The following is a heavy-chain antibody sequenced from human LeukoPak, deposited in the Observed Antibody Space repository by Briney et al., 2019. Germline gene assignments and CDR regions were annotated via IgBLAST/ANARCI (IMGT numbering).Heavy chain of an antibody. J-gene: IGHJ4*02. CDR1: GYTFSTYY. Sequence: GASVKVSCKTSGYTFSTYYMHWVRQAPGQGLEWLGIIHPTDGSTSYTQKIQGRVTMTRDTATGTVYLELSSLRSEDTAVYWCARANGGGLDNWGQGTLITVSS. CDR3: ARANGGGLDN. CDR2: IHPTDGST. D-gene: IGHD3-10*01. V-gene: IGHV1-46*01.